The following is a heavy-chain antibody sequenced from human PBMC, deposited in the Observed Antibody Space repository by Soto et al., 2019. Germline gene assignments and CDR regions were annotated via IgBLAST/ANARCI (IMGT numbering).Heavy chain of an antibody. CDR1: GFPFNNYV. Sequence: PGGSLRLSCVVYGFPFNNYVINWVRQAPGKGLEWVSTVSNSDYTYYSDLVKGRFTISRDNAKNTVSLQMNTLRAEDTAVYFCAREDSLIIPAVSDFWGPGTMLTV. CDR3: AREDSLIIPAVSDF. V-gene: IGHV3-21*04. D-gene: IGHD2-2*01. J-gene: IGHJ4*02. CDR2: VSNSDYT.